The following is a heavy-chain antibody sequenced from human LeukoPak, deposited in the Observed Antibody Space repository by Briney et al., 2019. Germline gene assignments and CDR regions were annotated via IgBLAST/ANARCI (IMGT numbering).Heavy chain of an antibody. J-gene: IGHJ3*01. Sequence: PGGSLKLSCAASGFTFSDSAMHWVRQASGKGLEWVGRSRSKANNYATAYAASVKGRFTISRDDSKNTAYLQMSSLRAEDTAVYYCADPFADASDLWGRGTMVTVSS. CDR1: GFTFSDSA. V-gene: IGHV3-73*01. CDR3: ADPFADASDL. CDR2: SRSKANNYAT. D-gene: IGHD3-3*01.